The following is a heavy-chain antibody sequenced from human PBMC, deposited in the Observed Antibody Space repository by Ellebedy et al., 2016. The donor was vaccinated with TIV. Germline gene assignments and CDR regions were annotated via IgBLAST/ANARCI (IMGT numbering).Heavy chain of an antibody. CDR1: GFTFVDYS. V-gene: IGHV3-9*03. D-gene: IGHD3-10*01. J-gene: IGHJ6*02. CDR3: AKDMEGSGSYSTYGMDV. Sequence: SLKISCAASGFTFVDYSMHWVPQVPGKGLDWVSSLSCTGVTIASADSVKGRFTISTDNSRNSLYLQMSSLRAEDMAFYYCAKDMEGSGSYSTYGMDVWGQGTTVTVSS. CDR2: LSCTGVTI.